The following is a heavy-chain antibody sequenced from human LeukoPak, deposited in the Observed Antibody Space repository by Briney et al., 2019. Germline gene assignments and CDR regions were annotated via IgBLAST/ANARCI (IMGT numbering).Heavy chain of an antibody. CDR2: VSHTGAT. CDR1: GASINGYF. Sequence: SETLSLTCSVSGASINGYFWNWARQTPEKGLEWIGHVSHTGATTSNPTLKSRVSITIDTSKSQISLSMTSVTAADSALYYCARDRRGSYYTFDLRGPGTIVSVS. CDR3: ARDRRGSYYTFDL. V-gene: IGHV4-59*01. D-gene: IGHD1-26*01. J-gene: IGHJ3*01.